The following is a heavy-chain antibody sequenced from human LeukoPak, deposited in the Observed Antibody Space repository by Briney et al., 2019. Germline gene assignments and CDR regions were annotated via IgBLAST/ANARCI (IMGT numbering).Heavy chain of an antibody. CDR2: IYYSGST. Sequence: PSETLSLTCTVSGGSIGSYYWSWIRQPPGKGLEWIGYIYYSGSTNYNPSLKSRVTISVDTSKNQFSLKLSSVTAADTAVYYCARERYSNSYNWFDPWGQGTLVTVSP. CDR3: ARERYSNSYNWFDP. CDR1: GGSIGSYY. J-gene: IGHJ5*02. D-gene: IGHD4-11*01. V-gene: IGHV4-59*01.